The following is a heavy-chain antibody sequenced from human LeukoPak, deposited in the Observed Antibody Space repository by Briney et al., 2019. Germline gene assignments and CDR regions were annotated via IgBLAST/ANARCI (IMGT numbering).Heavy chain of an antibody. D-gene: IGHD6-13*01. V-gene: IGHV1-18*01. CDR2: ISAYNGNT. J-gene: IGHJ4*02. CDR1: GYTFTSYG. CDR3: ARGVDSSSWFPRFFDY. Sequence: ASVKVSCKASGYTFTSYGISWVRQAPGQRLEWMGWISAYNGNTNYAQKLQGRVTMTTDTSTSTAYMELRSLRSDDTAVYYCARGVDSSSWFPRFFDYWGQGTLVTVSS.